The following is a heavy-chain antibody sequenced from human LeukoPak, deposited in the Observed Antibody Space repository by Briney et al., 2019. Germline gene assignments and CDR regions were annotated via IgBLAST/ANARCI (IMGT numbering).Heavy chain of an antibody. Sequence: GGSLRLSCAASGFTFDDYAMHWVRQAPGKGLEWVSGISWNSGSIGYADSVKGRFTISRDNAKNSLYLQMNSLRAEDTALYYCAKVVSSPFDAFDIWGQGTMVTVSS. CDR2: ISWNSGSI. J-gene: IGHJ3*02. CDR1: GFTFDDYA. CDR3: AKVVSSPFDAFDI. D-gene: IGHD6-13*01. V-gene: IGHV3-9*01.